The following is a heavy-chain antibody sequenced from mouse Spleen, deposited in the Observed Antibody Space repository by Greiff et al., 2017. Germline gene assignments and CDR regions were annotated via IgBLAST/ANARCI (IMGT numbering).Heavy chain of an antibody. J-gene: IGHJ1*01. D-gene: IGHD2-1*01. CDR2: IWSGGST. Sequence: TVSGFSLTSYGVHWVRQSPGKGLEWLGVIWSGGSTDYNAAFISRLSISKDNSKSQVFFKMNSLQADDTAIYYCARNMDYGNWYFDVWGAGTTVTVSS. CDR3: ARNMDYGNWYFDV. CDR1: GFSLTSYG. V-gene: IGHV2-2*01.